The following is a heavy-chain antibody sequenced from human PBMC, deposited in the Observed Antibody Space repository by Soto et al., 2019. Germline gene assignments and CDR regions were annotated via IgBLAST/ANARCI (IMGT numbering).Heavy chain of an antibody. Sequence: PSETLSITCTVSGGSINSSSYFGGWIRQTPGKGLEWIGSFYYSGGTYYNPSLKSRVTISVDTSKNQFSLKLSSVTAADTAVYYCGRLGYSYGYALDYWGQGTLVTVS. V-gene: IGHV4-39*07. CDR3: GRLGYSYGYALDY. CDR1: GGSINSSSYF. CDR2: FYYSGGT. J-gene: IGHJ4*02. D-gene: IGHD5-18*01.